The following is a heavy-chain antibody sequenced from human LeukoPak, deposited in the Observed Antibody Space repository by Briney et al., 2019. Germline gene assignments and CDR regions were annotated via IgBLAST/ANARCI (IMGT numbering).Heavy chain of an antibody. J-gene: IGHJ4*02. CDR1: GYTLTELS. CDR2: FDPEDGET. D-gene: IGHD1-26*01. CDR3: ATLRSYQYSGSYPFDY. Sequence: ASVKVSCKVSGYTLTELSMHWVRQAPGKGLEWMGGFDPEDGETIYAQKFQGRVTMTEDTSTDTAYMELSSLRSEDTAVYYCATLRSYQYSGSYPFDYWGQGTLVTVSS. V-gene: IGHV1-24*01.